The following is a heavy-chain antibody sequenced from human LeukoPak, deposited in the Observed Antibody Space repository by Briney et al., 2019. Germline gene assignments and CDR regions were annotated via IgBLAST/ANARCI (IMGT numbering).Heavy chain of an antibody. V-gene: IGHV1-69*13. Sequence: SVKVSCRASGGTFSSYAMGWVRQAPGQGLEWLGGIIPIFGTANYAQKFQGRVTITADESTSTAYTELSSLRSEDTAVYYCAIPNYDILTGPDLYYFDYWGQGTLVTVSS. CDR3: AIPNYDILTGPDLYYFDY. D-gene: IGHD3-9*01. CDR2: IIPIFGTA. J-gene: IGHJ4*02. CDR1: GGTFSSYA.